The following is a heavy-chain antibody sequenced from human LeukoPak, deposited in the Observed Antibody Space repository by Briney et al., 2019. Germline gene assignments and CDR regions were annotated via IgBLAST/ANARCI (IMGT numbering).Heavy chain of an antibody. D-gene: IGHD6-13*01. CDR3: ATDLGSSRPNF. CDR2: IKQDGSEK. V-gene: IGHV3-7*01. CDR1: GFSFSSYW. J-gene: IGHJ4*02. Sequence: PGGSLRLSCAASGFSFSSYWMSWVRQAPGKGLEWVANIKQDGSEKYYVDSAKGRFTISRDNAKNSLYLQMNSLTAEDTAVYYRATDLGSSRPNFWGQGILVTVSS.